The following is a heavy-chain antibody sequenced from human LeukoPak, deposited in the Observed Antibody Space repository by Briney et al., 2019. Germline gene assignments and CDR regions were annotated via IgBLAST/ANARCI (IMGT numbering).Heavy chain of an antibody. J-gene: IGHJ5*02. CDR2: ISHGGTT. V-gene: IGHV4-59*08. CDR3: ARRVTSSGWYRDNT. D-gene: IGHD6-19*01. CDR1: GGSISSDY. Sequence: SETLSLTCTVSGGSISSDYWSWMRQPPGKGLEGIGYISHGGTTSYNPSLQSRVTISVDTSKNQFSLKVSSVNATDTAVYYCARRVTSSGWYRDNTWGQGTLVTVSS.